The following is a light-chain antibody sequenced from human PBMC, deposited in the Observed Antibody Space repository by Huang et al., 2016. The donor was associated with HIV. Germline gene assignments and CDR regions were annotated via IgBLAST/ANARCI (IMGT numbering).Light chain of an antibody. Sequence: EIVMTQSPATLSVSPGERATLACRASQSVSYNLAWYQQKPGQAPRLLIYAASTRATGIPARFSGSGSGTEFTLTISSLQSEDFAVYYCQQYNNWPPVTFGGGTKVEIK. CDR1: QSVSYN. J-gene: IGKJ4*01. V-gene: IGKV3-15*01. CDR2: AAS. CDR3: QQYNNWPPVT.